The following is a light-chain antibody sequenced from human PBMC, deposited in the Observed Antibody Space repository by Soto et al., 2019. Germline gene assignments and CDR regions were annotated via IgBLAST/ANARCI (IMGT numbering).Light chain of an antibody. J-gene: IGKJ1*01. CDR3: QVYGSSSKT. CDR1: QTASNN. V-gene: IGKV3-20*01. CDR2: DVS. Sequence: IVLTQSPATLSLYPGERATLSCRASQTASNNLAWYQQKPGQAPRLLIYDVSNRATGIPARFRGSGSGTDFTLTISRLEPEDFAVYYCQVYGSSSKTFGQGTKVDIK.